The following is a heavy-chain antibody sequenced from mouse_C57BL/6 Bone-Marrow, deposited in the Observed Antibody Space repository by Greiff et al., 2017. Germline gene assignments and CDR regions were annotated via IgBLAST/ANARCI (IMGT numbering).Heavy chain of an antibody. CDR3: ARPDYYGSSYGFAY. D-gene: IGHD1-1*01. J-gene: IGHJ3*01. Sequence: DVMLVESGGGLVKPGGSLKLSCAASGFTFSDYGMHWVRQAPEKGLEWVAYISSGSSTIYYADTVKGRFTISRDNAKNTLFLQMTSLRSEDTVIYYCARPDYYGSSYGFAYWGQGTLVTVSA. CDR2: ISSGSSTI. CDR1: GFTFSDYG. V-gene: IGHV5-17*01.